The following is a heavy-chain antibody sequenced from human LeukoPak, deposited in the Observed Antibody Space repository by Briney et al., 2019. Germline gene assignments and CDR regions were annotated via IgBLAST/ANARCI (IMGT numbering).Heavy chain of an antibody. J-gene: IGHJ4*02. D-gene: IGHD3-3*01. Sequence: MGPIIPNIARTNYPQQFQGTLTMTRYTSITTAYMGLSRLRSDDTAVYYCARDRAYDREFDSWGQGTLVTVSS. CDR2: IIPNIART. V-gene: IGHV1-2*06. CDR3: ARDRAYDREFDS.